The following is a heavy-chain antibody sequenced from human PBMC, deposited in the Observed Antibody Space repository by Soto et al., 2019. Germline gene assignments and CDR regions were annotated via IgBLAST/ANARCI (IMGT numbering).Heavy chain of an antibody. V-gene: IGHV4-4*02. Sequence: QVQLQESGPGLVKPSGTLSLTCAVFGGSISNSNWWTWVRQPPGKGLDWIGEIFHSGSTNYNSSLMGRVTISVDKANNQFSLKLSSVTAAYTAVYYCAHRPIVGAASWGQGTLVTVSS. D-gene: IGHD1-26*01. CDR3: AHRPIVGAAS. CDR2: IFHSGST. CDR1: GGSISNSNW. J-gene: IGHJ4*02.